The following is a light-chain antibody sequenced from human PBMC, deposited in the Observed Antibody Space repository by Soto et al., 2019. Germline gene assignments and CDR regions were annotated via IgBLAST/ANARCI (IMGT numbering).Light chain of an antibody. CDR3: QQYANSPPT. V-gene: IGKV3-20*01. CDR1: QSVSSTY. J-gene: IGKJ1*01. Sequence: EPVLTQSPGTLSLSPGDRATLSCGASQSVSSTYLAWYQQKPGQAPRLLIYGASTRVTGIPDRFGGSGSGPDFTLTITRLEPEDFAVYFCQQYANSPPTFGQGTKVDIK. CDR2: GAS.